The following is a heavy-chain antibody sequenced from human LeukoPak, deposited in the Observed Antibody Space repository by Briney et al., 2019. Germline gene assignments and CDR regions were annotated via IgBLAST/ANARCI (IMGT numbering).Heavy chain of an antibody. D-gene: IGHD6-19*01. V-gene: IGHV3-30*03. Sequence: GGSLRLSCAASGFTFSSYGMHWVRQAPGKGLEWVAVISYDGSNKYYADSVKGRFTISRDNSKNTLYLQMNSLRAEDTAVYYCARTVIGSGWTADYWGQGTLVTVSS. CDR1: GFTFSSYG. J-gene: IGHJ4*02. CDR2: ISYDGSNK. CDR3: ARTVIGSGWTADY.